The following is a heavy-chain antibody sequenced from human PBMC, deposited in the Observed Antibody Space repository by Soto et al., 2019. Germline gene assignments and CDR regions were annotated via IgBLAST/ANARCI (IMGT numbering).Heavy chain of an antibody. CDR2: ISPRDGST. V-gene: IGHV1-46*01. CDR1: GYTFIAYA. J-gene: IGHJ4*02. Sequence: QVQLVQSGAEVKKSGASVKVSCKASGYTFIAYALYWVRQAPGQGLEWMGIISPRDGSTSYALNFQGRLTMTRDTSTSTLYMELSNLRSEDTAVYYCARWGGTLDYWGQVNLVTVSS. CDR3: ARWGGTLDY. D-gene: IGHD3-16*01.